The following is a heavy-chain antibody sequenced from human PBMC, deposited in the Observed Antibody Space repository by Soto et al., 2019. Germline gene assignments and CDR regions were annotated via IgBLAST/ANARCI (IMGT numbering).Heavy chain of an antibody. CDR1: DVSIIRSAFY. D-gene: IGHD6-19*01. Sequence: PSETLSLTCTVSDVSIIRSAFYWVLIRQPPGKGLEWIGSVHYTGSTYYNPSLKSRVTISVDSSKNHLSLKVSSVTAADTAVYYCACHLYFGDSSGYYGDWGKGARVTVSS. J-gene: IGHJ4*02. CDR2: VHYTGST. CDR3: ACHLYFGDSSGYYGD. V-gene: IGHV4-39*01.